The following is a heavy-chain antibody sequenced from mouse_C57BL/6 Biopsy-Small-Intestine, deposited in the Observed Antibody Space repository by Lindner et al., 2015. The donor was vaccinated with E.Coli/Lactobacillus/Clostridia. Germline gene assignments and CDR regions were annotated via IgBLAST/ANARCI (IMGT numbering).Heavy chain of an antibody. Sequence: SVKVSCKASGYSFISNGISWVRQAPGQGLQWMGWISGYNDNINYAQKFQGRVTMTTDTSTSTAYMELRRLRSDDTAVYYCVRGFGGTYHDFWSSDSNYHYSGMDVWGQGTTVTVSS. CDR3: VRGFGGTYHDFWSSDSNYHYSGMDV. J-gene: IGHJ1*01. D-gene: IGHD2-12*01. CDR2: ISGYNDNI. CDR1: GYSFISNG. V-gene: IGHV1S26*01.